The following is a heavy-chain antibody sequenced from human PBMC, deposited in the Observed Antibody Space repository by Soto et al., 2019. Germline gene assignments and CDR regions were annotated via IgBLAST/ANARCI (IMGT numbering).Heavy chain of an antibody. CDR2: IDHDGSSV. CDR1: GFTFSSYW. CDR3: VRDGAASVPFDY. V-gene: IGHV3-74*03. D-gene: IGHD6-13*01. J-gene: IGHJ4*02. Sequence: EVQLVESGGGLDQPGGSLSLSCAASGFTFSSYWMHWVRQAPRKGLVWVSRIDHDGSSVMYADSVKGRFTMSRDNAKNTLSLQMNSLRAEDTAVYYCVRDGAASVPFDYWGQGTLVAVSS.